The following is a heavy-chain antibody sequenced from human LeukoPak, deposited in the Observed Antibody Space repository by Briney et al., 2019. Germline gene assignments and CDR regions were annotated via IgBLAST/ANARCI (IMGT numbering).Heavy chain of an antibody. CDR3: AKDLRSGSYYGFFDY. V-gene: IGHV3-23*01. CDR1: GFTFSSYA. D-gene: IGHD3-10*01. Sequence: GGSLRLSCVASGFTFSSYAMNWVRQAPGKGLEWVSVISNSGGSTSYADSVKGRFTISRVNSKNTLYLQVNSLRVEDTAVYYCAKDLRSGSYYGFFDYWGQGTLVTVSS. J-gene: IGHJ4*02. CDR2: ISNSGGST.